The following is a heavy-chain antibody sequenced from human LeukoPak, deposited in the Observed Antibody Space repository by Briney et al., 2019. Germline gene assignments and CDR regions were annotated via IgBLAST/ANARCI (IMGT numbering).Heavy chain of an antibody. CDR1: GFTFSSYG. V-gene: IGHV3-33*01. CDR2: IWYDGSNK. J-gene: IGHJ4*02. CDR3: ARDQAAAGPFDY. D-gene: IGHD6-13*01. Sequence: GRSLRLSCAASGFTFSSYGMHWVRQAPGQGLEWVAVIWYDGSNKYYADSVKGRFTISRDNSKNTLYLQMNGLRAEDTAVYYCARDQAAAGPFDYWGQGTLVTVSS.